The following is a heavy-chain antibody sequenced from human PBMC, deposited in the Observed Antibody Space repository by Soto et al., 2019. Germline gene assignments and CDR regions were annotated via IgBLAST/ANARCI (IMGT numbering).Heavy chain of an antibody. Sequence: QVQLVQSGAEVKKPGSSVKVSCKASGGTFSSYAISWVRQAPGQGLEWMGGIIPIFGTANYAQKFHGSVRMTWEDSTSTAYMELSRLRSEDTAVYYCARDDIVLVPAAMNPGYYYYGMDVWGQGTTVTVSS. CDR3: ARDDIVLVPAAMNPGYYYYGMDV. CDR1: GGTFSSYA. J-gene: IGHJ6*02. CDR2: IIPIFGTA. D-gene: IGHD2-2*01. V-gene: IGHV1-69*05.